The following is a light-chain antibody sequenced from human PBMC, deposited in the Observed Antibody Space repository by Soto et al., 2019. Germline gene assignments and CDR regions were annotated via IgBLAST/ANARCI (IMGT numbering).Light chain of an antibody. CDR1: TSDVGGYKY. Sequence: QSVLTQPPSASGSPGQSVTITCTGTTSDVGGYKYVSWHQQHPGKAPKLMIFEVNKRPSGVPDRFSGSKSGNTASLTVSGLQPEDEADYYCSSYAGSNTYVFGGGTQLTVL. CDR3: SSYAGSNTYV. V-gene: IGLV2-8*01. J-gene: IGLJ7*01. CDR2: EVN.